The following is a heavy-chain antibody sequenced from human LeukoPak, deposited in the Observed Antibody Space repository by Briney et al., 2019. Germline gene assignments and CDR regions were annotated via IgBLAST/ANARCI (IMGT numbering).Heavy chain of an antibody. CDR1: GFTFSSYG. J-gene: IGHJ4*02. D-gene: IGHD2-15*01. CDR3: AKTTAWASDIVVVVAAYYFDY. V-gene: IGHV3-30*02. CDR2: IRYDGSNK. Sequence: GGSLRLSCAASGFTFSSYGMHWVRQAPGKGLEWVAFIRYDGSNKYYADSVKGRFTISRDNSKNTLYLQMNSLRAEDTAVYYCAKTTAWASDIVVVVAAYYFDYWGQGTLVTVSS.